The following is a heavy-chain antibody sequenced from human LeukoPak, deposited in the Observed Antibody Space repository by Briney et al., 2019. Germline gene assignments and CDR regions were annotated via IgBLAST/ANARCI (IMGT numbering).Heavy chain of an antibody. D-gene: IGHD6-19*01. J-gene: IGHJ5*02. CDR1: GGSISSYY. CDR3: ARARGRGIAVWFDP. Sequence: SETLSLTCTVSGGSISSYYWSWIRQPAGKGLEWIGRIYTSGSTNYNPSLKSRVAMSVDTSKNQFSLKLSSVTAADTAVYYCARARGRGIAVWFDPWGQGTLVTVSS. CDR2: IYTSGST. V-gene: IGHV4-4*07.